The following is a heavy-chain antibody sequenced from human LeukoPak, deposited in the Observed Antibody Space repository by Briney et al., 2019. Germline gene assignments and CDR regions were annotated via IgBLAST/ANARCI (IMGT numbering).Heavy chain of an antibody. CDR1: GFTFSNYA. D-gene: IGHD3-22*01. Sequence: GSLRLSCAGSGFTFSNYAMSWVRQAPGKGLEWIGNIYYGENTYYNPSLKSRVTISIDTSKNQFYLKLSSLTAADTAVYYCARRDDSSGYHKIFDYWGPGTLVTVSS. CDR2: IYYGENT. CDR3: ARRDDSSGYHKIFDY. J-gene: IGHJ4*02. V-gene: IGHV4-39*01.